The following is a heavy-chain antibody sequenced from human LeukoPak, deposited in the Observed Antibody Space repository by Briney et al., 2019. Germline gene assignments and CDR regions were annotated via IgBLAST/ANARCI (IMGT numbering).Heavy chain of an antibody. CDR3: ARGQFDGYNWGPQGY. Sequence: SETLSLTCTVSGGSISSSSYYWGWIRQPPGKGLEWIGSIYYSGSTNYNPSLKSRVTISVDTSKNQFSLKLSSVTAADTAVYYCARGQFDGYNWGPQGYWGQGTLVTVSS. CDR2: IYYSGST. CDR1: GGSISSSSYY. J-gene: IGHJ4*02. V-gene: IGHV4-39*07. D-gene: IGHD5-24*01.